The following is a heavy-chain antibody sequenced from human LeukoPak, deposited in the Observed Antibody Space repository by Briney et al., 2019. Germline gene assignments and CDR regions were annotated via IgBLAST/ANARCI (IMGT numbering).Heavy chain of an antibody. CDR3: ARHTHYSASSDFYYYYMNV. V-gene: IGHV4-38-2*02. CDR2: VYYTGTT. CDR1: GYSISSGYY. D-gene: IGHD6-6*01. Sequence: SETLSLTCTVSGYSISSGYYWAWIRQPPGKGLEWIGTVYYTGTTYYNPSLQSRVTISIDTSKNQFSLNVSSATAADTAMYYCARHTHYSASSDFYYYYMNVWGKGTTVSVSS. J-gene: IGHJ6*03.